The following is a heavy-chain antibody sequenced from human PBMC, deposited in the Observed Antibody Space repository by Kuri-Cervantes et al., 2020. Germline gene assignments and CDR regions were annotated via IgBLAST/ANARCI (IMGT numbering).Heavy chain of an antibody. CDR3: ASMVRGVTRMDV. D-gene: IGHD3-10*01. V-gene: IGHV4-39*01. Sequence: SETLSLTCTVSGGSISSSSYYWGWIRQPPGKGLEWIGSIYYSGSTYYNPSLKSRVTISVDTSKNQFSLKLSSVTAADTAVYYCASMVRGVTRMDVWGQGTTVTVSS. CDR2: IYYSGST. CDR1: GGSISSSSYY. J-gene: IGHJ6*02.